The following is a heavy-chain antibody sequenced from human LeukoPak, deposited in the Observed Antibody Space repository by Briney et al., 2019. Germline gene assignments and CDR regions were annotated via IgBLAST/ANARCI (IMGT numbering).Heavy chain of an antibody. CDR3: ARGLGGSGSYFLTFDY. J-gene: IGHJ4*02. D-gene: IGHD1-26*01. CDR1: GYTFTSYS. V-gene: IGHV1-18*01. CDR2: ISAYNGNT. Sequence: GASVTVSCKPSGYTFTSYSINWVRQAPGQGLEWMGWISAYNGNTKYAQKVQGRVTMTTDRSTSTAYMELRSLRSDDTAVYYCARGLGGSGSYFLTFDYWGQGTLVTVSS.